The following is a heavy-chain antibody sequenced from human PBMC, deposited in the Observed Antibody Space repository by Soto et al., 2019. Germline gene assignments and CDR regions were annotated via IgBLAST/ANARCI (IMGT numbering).Heavy chain of an antibody. D-gene: IGHD4-17*01. CDR1: GYTFATST. V-gene: IGHV1-18*01. CDR2: IKAYSGNT. J-gene: IGHJ4*02. Sequence: QLQLLQSGPEAKKPGASVKVSCKASGYTFATSTISWLRQAPGQGPEWMGWIKAYSGNTNYAQKLQGRLTMTTDTSTSTAYMELRSLTTDDTAIYYCAIADYGDDDYWGQGTLVTVSS. CDR3: AIADYGDDDY.